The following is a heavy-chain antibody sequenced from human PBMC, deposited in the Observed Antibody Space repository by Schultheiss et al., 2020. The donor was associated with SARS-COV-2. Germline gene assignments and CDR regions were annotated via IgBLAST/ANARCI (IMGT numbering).Heavy chain of an antibody. Sequence: GGSLRLSCAASGFTFSSYAMHWVRQAPGKGLEWVAIISYDGSNKYYADSVKGRFTISRDNSKNTVYLQMDSLRTEDTAVYYCARDPPFFRTSWGYFHYWGQGTLVTVSS. CDR3: ARDPPFFRTSWGYFHY. D-gene: IGHD2-2*01. J-gene: IGHJ4*02. CDR1: GFTFSSYA. CDR2: ISYDGSNK. V-gene: IGHV3-30-3*01.